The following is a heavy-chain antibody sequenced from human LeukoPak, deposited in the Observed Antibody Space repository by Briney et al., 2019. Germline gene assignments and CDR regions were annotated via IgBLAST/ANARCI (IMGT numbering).Heavy chain of an antibody. CDR3: AKGGSYGPLHC. J-gene: IGHJ4*02. D-gene: IGHD1-26*01. Sequence: GGSLRLSCAVSGFTFSNSAMTWVRRAPGKGLEWVAAISDSGGDTIYTDSVKDRFTISRDNSKNTLYLQMNSLRADDTAVYYCAKGGSYGPLHCWGQGTLVTVSS. CDR2: ISDSGGDT. V-gene: IGHV3-23*01. CDR1: GFTFSNSA.